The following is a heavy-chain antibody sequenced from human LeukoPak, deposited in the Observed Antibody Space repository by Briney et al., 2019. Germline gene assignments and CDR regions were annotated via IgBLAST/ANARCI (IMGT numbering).Heavy chain of an antibody. Sequence: PSETLSLTCAVYGGSFSGYYWGWIRQPPGKGLEWIGTIYYTWSTYYNPSLKSRVTISVDTSKNQFSLKLTSVTAADMAVYYCARAVGTDGYNLWVYWGQGTLVTVSS. J-gene: IGHJ4*02. CDR3: ARAVGTDGYNLWVY. D-gene: IGHD5-24*01. CDR1: GGSFSGYY. V-gene: IGHV4-34*01. CDR2: IYYTWST.